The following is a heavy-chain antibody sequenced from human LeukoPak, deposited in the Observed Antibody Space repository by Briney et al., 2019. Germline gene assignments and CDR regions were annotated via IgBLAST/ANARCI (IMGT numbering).Heavy chain of an antibody. Sequence: PGGSLRLSCAASGFTFSSYGMHWVRQAPGKGLEWVAFIRYDGSNKYYADSVKGRFTISRGNSKNTLYLQMNSLRAEDTAVYYCAKDSMVREKSPPGWFDPWGQGTLVTVSS. CDR2: IRYDGSNK. V-gene: IGHV3-30*02. J-gene: IGHJ5*02. CDR3: AKDSMVREKSPPGWFDP. D-gene: IGHD3-10*01. CDR1: GFTFSSYG.